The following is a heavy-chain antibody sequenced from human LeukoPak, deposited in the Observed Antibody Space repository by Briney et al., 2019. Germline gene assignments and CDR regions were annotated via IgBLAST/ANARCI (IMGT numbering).Heavy chain of an antibody. D-gene: IGHD3-10*01. CDR2: IYPGDSDT. V-gene: IGHV5-51*01. CDR1: GYSFTSYW. CDR3: ASSIIRGGYYYYMDV. Sequence: GESLKISCKGSGYSFTSYWIAWVRQLPGKGLEWMGIIYPGDSDTRYSPSFQGQVTISADKSISTAYLQWSSLKASDTAVYYCASSIIRGGYYYYMDVWGKGTTVTVSS. J-gene: IGHJ6*03.